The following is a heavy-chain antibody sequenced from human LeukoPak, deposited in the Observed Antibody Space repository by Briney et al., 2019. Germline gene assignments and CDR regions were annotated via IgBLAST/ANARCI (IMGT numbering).Heavy chain of an antibody. CDR2: ISGNGGST. J-gene: IGHJ5*02. CDR1: GYTLSSYS. CDR3: ASNRCRSTSCYSPIWFDH. V-gene: IGHV3-64D*09. Sequence: PGGSLRLSCSPSGYTLSSYSMHWVRQAPGKALEYVSAISGNGGSTYYADSVKGRFTISRDNSKNTMYLQMSSLRAEDTAVYYCASNRCRSTSCYSPIWFDHWVQGSLVTVSS. D-gene: IGHD2-2*01.